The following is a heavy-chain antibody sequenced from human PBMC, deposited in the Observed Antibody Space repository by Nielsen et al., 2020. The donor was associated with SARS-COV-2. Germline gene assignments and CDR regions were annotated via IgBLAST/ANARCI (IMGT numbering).Heavy chain of an antibody. V-gene: IGHV3-33*01. CDR1: GFTFSSYG. J-gene: IGHJ6*02. CDR3: ATDEGSGYGDDDYYYGLDV. Sequence: GESLKISCAASGFTFSSYGMHWVRQAPGKGLEWVAVIWYDGSNKYYADSVKGRFTISRDNSKNTLYLQMNSLRAEDTAVYYCATDEGSGYGDDDYYYGLDVWGQGTTVTVSS. CDR2: IWYDGSNK. D-gene: IGHD4-17*01.